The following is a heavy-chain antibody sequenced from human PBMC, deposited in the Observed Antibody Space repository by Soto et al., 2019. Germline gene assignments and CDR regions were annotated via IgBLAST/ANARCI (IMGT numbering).Heavy chain of an antibody. D-gene: IGHD6-13*01. J-gene: IGHJ4*02. CDR2: IWYDGSNK. CDR1: GFTFSSYG. CDR3: ARDSSSSWDY. V-gene: IGHV3-33*01. Sequence: QVQLVESGGGVVQPGRSLRLSCAASGFTFSSYGMHWVRQTPGKGLEWVAVIWYDGSNKYYADSVKGRFTISRDNSKNTLYLHMNSLRAEDTAVYYCARDSSSSWDYWGQGTLVTVSS.